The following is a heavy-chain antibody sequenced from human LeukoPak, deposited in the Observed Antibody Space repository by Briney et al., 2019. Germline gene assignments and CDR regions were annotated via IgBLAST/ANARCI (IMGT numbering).Heavy chain of an antibody. CDR2: LCYTGNT. D-gene: IGHD4-23*01. CDR3: ARHEATVGNPFWYFGL. J-gene: IGHJ2*01. Sequence: SETLSLTCTVSGDSTGSGSYCWGWIRQPPGKGLEWTGNLCYTGNTYYNPSLKSRVTILVDMSKNQFSLNLSSVTAADTAVYYCARHEATVGNPFWYFGLWGRGTLVTVSS. V-gene: IGHV4-39*01. CDR1: GDSTGSGSYC.